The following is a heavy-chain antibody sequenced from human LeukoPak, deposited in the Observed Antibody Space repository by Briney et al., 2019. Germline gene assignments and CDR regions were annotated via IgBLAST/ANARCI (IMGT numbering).Heavy chain of an antibody. CDR2: IYHSGST. J-gene: IGHJ4*02. CDR1: GGSISSGGYY. Sequence: SETLSLTCTVSGGSISSGGYYWSWIRQPPGKGLEWIGYIYHSGSTYYNPSLKSRVTISVDRSKNQFSLKLSSVTAADTAVYYCARRWYSSSWAPNDYWGQGTLVTVSS. CDR3: ARRWYSSSWAPNDY. D-gene: IGHD6-13*01. V-gene: IGHV4-30-2*01.